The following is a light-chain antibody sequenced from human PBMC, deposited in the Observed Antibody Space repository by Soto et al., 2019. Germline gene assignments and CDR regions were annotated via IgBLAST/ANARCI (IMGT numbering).Light chain of an antibody. V-gene: IGKV1-33*01. CDR3: QQYDNLPLT. CDR2: DAS. Sequence: DIQMTQSPSSLSASVGDRVTITCQASQDISNYLNWYQQKPGKAPKLLIYDASNLETGVPSRFSGSGSGTDFTFTISSLQPEDSATYYCQQYDNLPLTVGQGTRLESK. J-gene: IGKJ5*01. CDR1: QDISNY.